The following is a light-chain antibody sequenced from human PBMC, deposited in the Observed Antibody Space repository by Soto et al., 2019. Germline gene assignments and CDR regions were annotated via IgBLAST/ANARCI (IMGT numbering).Light chain of an antibody. J-gene: IGLJ1*01. CDR3: QSYDNTLKGCV. Sequence: QSELTQPPSVSGAPGQSVIISCTGGSSNIGADYEVHWYQQLPGTAPKLLIYGNTNRPSGVPDRFSGSKSGSSASLAITGLQDEDEAEYYCQSYDNTLKGCVFGTGTKLTVL. CDR1: SSNIGADYE. V-gene: IGLV1-40*01. CDR2: GNT.